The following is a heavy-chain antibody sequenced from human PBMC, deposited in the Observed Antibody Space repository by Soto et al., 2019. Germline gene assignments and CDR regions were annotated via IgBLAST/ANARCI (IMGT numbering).Heavy chain of an antibody. D-gene: IGHD3-16*02. Sequence: GGSLRLSCAASGFTFSSYSMNWVRQAPGKGLEWVSSISSSSSYIYYADSVKGRFTISRDNAKNSLYLQMNSLRAEDTAVYYCARDLIHDLGLGELSSYDYWGQGTLVTVSS. CDR3: ARDLIHDLGLGELSSYDY. CDR2: ISSSSSYI. CDR1: GFTFSSYS. J-gene: IGHJ4*02. V-gene: IGHV3-21*01.